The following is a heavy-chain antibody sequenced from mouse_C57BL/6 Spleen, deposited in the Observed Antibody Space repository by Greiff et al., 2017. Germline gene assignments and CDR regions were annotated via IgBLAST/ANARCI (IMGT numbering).Heavy chain of an antibody. V-gene: IGHV1-18*01. J-gene: IGHJ3*01. CDR1: GYTFTDYN. CDR2: INPNNGGT. Sequence: VQLKESGPELVKPGASVKIPCKASGYTFTDYNMDWVKQSHGKSLEWIGDINPNNGGTIYNQKFKGKATLTVDKSSSTAYMELRSLTSEDTAVYYCARLERVFAYWGQGTLVTVSA. CDR3: ARLERVFAY.